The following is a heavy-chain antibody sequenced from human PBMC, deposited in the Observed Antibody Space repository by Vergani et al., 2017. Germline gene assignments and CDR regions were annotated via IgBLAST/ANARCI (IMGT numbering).Heavy chain of an antibody. CDR1: GGTFSSYA. D-gene: IGHD5-12*01. CDR3: AKIADIGYSGYKTSTNYAFDI. CDR2: IIPTFGTA. V-gene: IGHV1-69*01. Sequence: QVQLVQSGAEVKKPGSSVKVSCKASGGTFSSYAISWVRQAPGQGLEWMGGIIPTFGTANYAQKFQGRVPITADESTSTAYMNLTSLISEDTAVYYCAKIADIGYSGYKTSTNYAFDIWGQGTMVTVSS. J-gene: IGHJ3*02.